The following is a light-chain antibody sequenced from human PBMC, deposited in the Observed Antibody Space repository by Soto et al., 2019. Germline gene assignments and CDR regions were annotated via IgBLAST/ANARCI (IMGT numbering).Light chain of an antibody. V-gene: IGLV1-40*01. CDR2: RNS. CDR3: QSYDSSLSGSV. Sequence: QSVLTQPPSVSGAPGQRVTISCTGSSSNIGAGYDVHWYQQLPGTAHKLLIYRNSNRPSGVPDRFSGSKSGTSGSLAITGLQAEDEADYYCQSYDSSLSGSVFGGGTKLTVL. CDR1: SSNIGAGYD. J-gene: IGLJ2*01.